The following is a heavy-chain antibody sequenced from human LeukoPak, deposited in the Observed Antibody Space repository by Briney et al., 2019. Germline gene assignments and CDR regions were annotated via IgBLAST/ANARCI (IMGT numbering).Heavy chain of an antibody. D-gene: IGHD3-22*01. CDR2: ISYDGSNK. J-gene: IGHJ4*02. CDR3: ARDPGYDSSGYFDY. CDR1: GFTFSSYA. Sequence: PGGSLRLSCAASGFTFSSYAMHWVRQAPGKGLEWVAVISYDGSNKYYADSVKGRFTLSRDNSKNTLYLQMNSLRAEDTAVYYYARDPGYDSSGYFDYWGQGTLVTVSS. V-gene: IGHV3-30*04.